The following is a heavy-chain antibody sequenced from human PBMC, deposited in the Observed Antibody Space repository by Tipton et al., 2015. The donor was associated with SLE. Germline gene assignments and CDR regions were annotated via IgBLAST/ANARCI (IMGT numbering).Heavy chain of an antibody. V-gene: IGHV5-51*03. J-gene: IGHJ4*02. CDR1: GYSFTSYW. CDR2: IYPGDSDT. D-gene: IGHD2-15*01. CDR3: ARLGECSGGSCYSGKNFNY. Sequence: QLVQSGAEVKKPGESLKISCKGSGYSFTSYWIGWVRQMPGKGLEWMGIIYPGDSDTRYSPSFQGQVTISADKSISTAYLQWSNLKASDTAMYYCARLGECSGGSCYSGKNFNYRGQGTLVTVSS.